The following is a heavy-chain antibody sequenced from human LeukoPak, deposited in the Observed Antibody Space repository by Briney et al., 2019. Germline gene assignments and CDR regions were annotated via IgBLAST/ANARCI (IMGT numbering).Heavy chain of an antibody. D-gene: IGHD4-17*01. CDR1: GYTLTELS. V-gene: IGHV1-24*01. CDR2: FDPEDGET. CDR3: ATASLFDYGDYFDY. Sequence: ASVKVSCKVSGYTLTELSMHWVRQAPGKGLEWMGGFDPEDGETIYAQKFQGRVTMTEDTSTDTAYMELSSLRSEDTAVYYCATASLFDYGDYFDYWGQGTLVTVSS. J-gene: IGHJ4*02.